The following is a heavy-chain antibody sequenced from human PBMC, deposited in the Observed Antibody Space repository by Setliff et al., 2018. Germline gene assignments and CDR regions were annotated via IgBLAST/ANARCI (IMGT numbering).Heavy chain of an antibody. V-gene: IGHV1-2*02. Sequence: ASVKVSCKASGYTFTAHYIHWVRQAPGQGLEWVGWIKPNSGGTNYAQNFQGRVTMTRDTSSSTIYMEVNSLTSDDTAVYFCAKQGDLAFDYWGQGTQVTVSS. D-gene: IGHD3-16*01. CDR2: IKPNSGGT. CDR3: AKQGDLAFDY. J-gene: IGHJ4*02. CDR1: GYTFTAHY.